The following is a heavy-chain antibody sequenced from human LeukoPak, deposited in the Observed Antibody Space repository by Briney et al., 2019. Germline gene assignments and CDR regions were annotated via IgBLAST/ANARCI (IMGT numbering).Heavy chain of an antibody. CDR3: ARGSAVAGTPDY. CDR2: IGTAGDT. J-gene: IGHJ4*02. V-gene: IGHV3-13*04. Sequence: PGGSLRLSCAASGFTFSSYDMHWVRQATGKGLEWVSAIGTAGDTYYPGSVKGRFTISRENAKNSLYLQMNSLRAGDTAVYYCARGSAVAGTPDYWGQGTLVTVSS. D-gene: IGHD6-19*01. CDR1: GFTFSSYD.